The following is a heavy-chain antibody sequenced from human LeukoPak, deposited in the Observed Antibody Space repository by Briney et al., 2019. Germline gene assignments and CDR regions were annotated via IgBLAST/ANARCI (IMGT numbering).Heavy chain of an antibody. D-gene: IGHD4-11*01. Sequence: SETLSLTCTVSGGSISRSNHYWGWIRQPPGKGPEWIGSVFHTGRTYYNVSLNSRLTISVDASKNQFSLKMTSVTAADTAVYFCARDRRDYGNFVWYDPWGQGILVTVSS. CDR3: ARDRRDYGNFVWYDP. J-gene: IGHJ5*02. CDR2: VFHTGRT. CDR1: GGSISRSNHY. V-gene: IGHV4-39*07.